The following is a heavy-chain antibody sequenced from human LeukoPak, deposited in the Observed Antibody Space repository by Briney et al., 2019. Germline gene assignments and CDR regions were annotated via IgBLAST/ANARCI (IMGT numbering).Heavy chain of an antibody. D-gene: IGHD3-16*01. Sequence: PSETLSLTCTLSRVSISSGHSYWAWIRHPPGRGLECLASVLYRGGTYYDPSFNGRVTLSVDTSKNQFSLRLSSVTAADTAIYYCSRHTIDTTLGGVPDYFAAWGQGTPVTVSS. CDR1: RVSISSGHSY. CDR2: VLYRGGT. V-gene: IGHV4-39*07. J-gene: IGHJ5*02. CDR3: SRHTIDTTLGGVPDYFAA.